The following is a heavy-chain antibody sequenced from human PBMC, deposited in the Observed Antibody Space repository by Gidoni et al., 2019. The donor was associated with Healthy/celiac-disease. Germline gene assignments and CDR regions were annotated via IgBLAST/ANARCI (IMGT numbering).Heavy chain of an antibody. CDR3: ARGTNGRAVTTARYFDY. J-gene: IGHJ4*02. Sequence: QVQLQQWGAGLLKPSETLSLTCAVYGGSFSGYYWSWIRQPPGKGLEWIGEINHSGSTNYNPSLKSRGTISVDTSKNQFSLKLSSVTAADTAVYYCARGTNGRAVTTARYFDYWGQGTLVTVSS. CDR1: GGSFSGYY. V-gene: IGHV4-34*01. CDR2: INHSGST. D-gene: IGHD4-17*01.